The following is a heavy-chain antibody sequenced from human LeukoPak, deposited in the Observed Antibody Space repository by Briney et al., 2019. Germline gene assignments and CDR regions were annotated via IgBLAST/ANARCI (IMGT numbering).Heavy chain of an antibody. D-gene: IGHD2-2*01. CDR1: GYSISSGYY. J-gene: IGHJ3*02. CDR3: AREGGDIVVVPAAQNRNAFDI. Sequence: SETLSLTCTVSGYSISSGYYWGWIRQPPGKGLEWIGSIYHSGSTYYNPSLKSRVTISVDTSKNQFSLKLSSVTAADTAVYYCAREGGDIVVVPAAQNRNAFDIWGQGTMVTVSS. CDR2: IYHSGST. V-gene: IGHV4-38-2*02.